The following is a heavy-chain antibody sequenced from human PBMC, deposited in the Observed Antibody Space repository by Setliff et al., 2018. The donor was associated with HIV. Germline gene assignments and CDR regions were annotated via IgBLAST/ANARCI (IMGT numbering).Heavy chain of an antibody. CDR3: AKGGGLSFRYHDWFVKI. Sequence: GESLKISCKDSGDKVSNYWLGWVRQMPGKGLEWIGVIYPDDSDTRYSPSFKGQVTISADKSITTAYLQWSSLRASDTAMYYCAKGGGLSFRYHDWFVKIWGQGTLGTVS. D-gene: IGHD3-9*01. J-gene: IGHJ3*02. V-gene: IGHV5-51*01. CDR1: GDKVSNYW. CDR2: IYPDDSDT.